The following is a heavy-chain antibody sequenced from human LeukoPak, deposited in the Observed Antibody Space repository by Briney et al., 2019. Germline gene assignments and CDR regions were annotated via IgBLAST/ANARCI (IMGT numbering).Heavy chain of an antibody. CDR1: GYTFTDYF. V-gene: IGHV1-2*06. CDR2: INPKSGGT. J-gene: IGHJ6*02. D-gene: IGHD5-12*01. CDR3: ARDGSGASRYYGLDV. Sequence: ASVKVSCKASGYTFTDYFTYWVRQAPGQGLECMGRINPKSGGTNYARDFQGRVTMTRDTSINTAYMELSRLRSDDTAVYYCARDGSGASRYYGLDVWGQGTTVTVSS.